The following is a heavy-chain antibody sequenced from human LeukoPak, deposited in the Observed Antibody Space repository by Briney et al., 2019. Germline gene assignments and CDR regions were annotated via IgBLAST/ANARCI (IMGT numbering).Heavy chain of an antibody. CDR2: INHSGST. D-gene: IGHD1-26*01. CDR3: ARPRIVGAARGAFDI. J-gene: IGHJ3*02. CDR1: GESFSGYY. V-gene: IGHV4-34*01. Sequence: SETLSLTCAVYGESFSGYYWSWIRQPPGKGLEWIGEINHSGSTNYNPSLKSRVTISVDTSKNQFSLKLTSVTAADTAVYYCARPRIVGAARGAFDIWGQGTMVTVSS.